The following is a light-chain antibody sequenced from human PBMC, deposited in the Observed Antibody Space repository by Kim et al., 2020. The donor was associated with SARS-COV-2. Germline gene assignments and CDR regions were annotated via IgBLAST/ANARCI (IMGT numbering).Light chain of an antibody. CDR1: SRDVGGYNR. V-gene: IGLV2-18*02. J-gene: IGLJ2*01. CDR3: SSYTSSSTLV. CDR2: DVS. Sequence: GQSVTITCTGTSRDVGGYNRVSWYQQPPGTAAPLMIYDVSNRPSGGPDRFSGSKSGNTASLTISGLRAEDEADYYCSSYTSSSTLVSGGGTQLTVL.